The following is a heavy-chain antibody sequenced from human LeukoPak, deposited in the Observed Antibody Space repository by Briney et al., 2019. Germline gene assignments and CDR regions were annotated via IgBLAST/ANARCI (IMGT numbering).Heavy chain of an antibody. J-gene: IGHJ5*02. CDR1: GYTFTNYD. CDR2: MKPNSGNT. Sequence: ASVKVSCKASGYTFTNYDINWVRQATGQGLEWMGYMKPNSGNTGYAQKFQGRVTMTRDTSISTAYMELSSLTSEDTAVYYCARRIKRNWFDPWGQGTLVTVSS. D-gene: IGHD2/OR15-2a*01. V-gene: IGHV1-8*01. CDR3: ARRIKRNWFDP.